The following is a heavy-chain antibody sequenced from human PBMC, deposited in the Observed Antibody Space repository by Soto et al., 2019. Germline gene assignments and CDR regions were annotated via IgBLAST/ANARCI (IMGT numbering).Heavy chain of an antibody. D-gene: IGHD3-9*01. V-gene: IGHV3-48*01. CDR3: ARDRRYFDWSRTYGMDV. CDR2: ISSSSSTI. CDR1: GFTFSSYS. J-gene: IGHJ6*02. Sequence: GGSLRLSCAASGFTFSSYSMNWVRQAPGKGLEWVSYISSSSSTIYYADSVKGRFTISRDNAKNSLYLQMNSLRAEDTAVYYCARDRRYFDWSRTYGMDVWGQGTTVTVSS.